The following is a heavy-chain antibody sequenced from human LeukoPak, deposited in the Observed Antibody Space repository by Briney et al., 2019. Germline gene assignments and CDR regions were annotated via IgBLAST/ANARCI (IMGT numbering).Heavy chain of an antibody. Sequence: GGSLRLSCAASGFTFSDYDMSWVRQAPGKGLEWVSSMSLSTSGKTYADSVKGRLTVSTDKAKNTLYLQMDSLRAEDTAIYYCAKALTRWAFDMWGQGTMVTVSS. D-gene: IGHD3-16*01. CDR1: GFTFSDYD. V-gene: IGHV3-23*01. J-gene: IGHJ3*02. CDR2: MSLSTSGK. CDR3: AKALTRWAFDM.